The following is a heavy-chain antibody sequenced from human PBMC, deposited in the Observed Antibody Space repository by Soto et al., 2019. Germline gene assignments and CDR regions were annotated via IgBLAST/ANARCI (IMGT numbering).Heavy chain of an antibody. CDR3: ARGGLRGYSAYDGPPGNYYYYYGMDV. J-gene: IGHJ6*02. D-gene: IGHD5-12*01. CDR2: IIPLFGTA. Sequence: ASVKVSCKASGATFSTYAINWVRQAPGHGLEWMGGIIPLFGTANYAQKFQGRVTITADESTSTAYMELSSLRSEDTAVYYCARGGLRGYSAYDGPPGNYYYYYGMDVWGQGTTVTVSS. CDR1: GATFSTYA. V-gene: IGHV1-69*13.